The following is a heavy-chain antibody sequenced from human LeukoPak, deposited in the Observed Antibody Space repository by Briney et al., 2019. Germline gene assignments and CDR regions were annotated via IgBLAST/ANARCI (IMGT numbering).Heavy chain of an antibody. J-gene: IGHJ6*03. V-gene: IGHV3-23*01. CDR2: IGATGNT. Sequence: GGSLRLSXATSGFTFSNYAMTWFRQAPGKGLEWVSSIGATGNTYYTDSVKGRFTISRDNAKNTLYLQMNSLTADDTAVYSCAKVTTVTSSSYYMDVWGRGPTVTVSS. CDR1: GFTFSNYA. D-gene: IGHD4-17*01. CDR3: AKVTTVTSSSYYMDV.